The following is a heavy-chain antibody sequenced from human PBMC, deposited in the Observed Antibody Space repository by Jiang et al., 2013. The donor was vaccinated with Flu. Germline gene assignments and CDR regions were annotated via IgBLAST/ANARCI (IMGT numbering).Heavy chain of an antibody. V-gene: IGHV4-30-2*01. CDR3: AXEIRRTTVVTDWYFDL. CDR1: GGSISSGGYS. D-gene: IGHD4-23*01. Sequence: GPGLVKPSQTLSLTCAVSGGSISSGGYSWSWIRQPPGKGLEWIGYIYHSGSTYYNPSLKSRVTISVDRSKNQFSLKLSSVTAADTAVYYCAXEIRRTTVVTDWYFDLWGLAPWSLSP. J-gene: IGHJ2*01. CDR2: IYHSGST.